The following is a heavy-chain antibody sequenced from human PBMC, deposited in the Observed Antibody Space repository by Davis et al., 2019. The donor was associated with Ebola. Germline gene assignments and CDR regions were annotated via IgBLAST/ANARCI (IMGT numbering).Heavy chain of an antibody. Sequence: PGGSLRLSCAASAFTLRNFGMHWVRQAPGKGLEWVSHIGGSGGNTHYGDSVKGRFTISRDNSKNMVYLLMNSLRGEDTAIYYCAQDWAWGFDNWGQGTVVTVSS. CDR1: AFTLRNFG. D-gene: IGHD7-27*01. J-gene: IGHJ4*02. CDR3: AQDWAWGFDN. CDR2: IGGSGGNT. V-gene: IGHV3-23*01.